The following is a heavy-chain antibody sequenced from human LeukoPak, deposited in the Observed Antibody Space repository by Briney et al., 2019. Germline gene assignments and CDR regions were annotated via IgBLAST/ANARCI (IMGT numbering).Heavy chain of an antibody. V-gene: IGHV3-48*02. CDR2: ISSTGDT. Sequence: GGSLRLSCAASGLRFSGYGMNWVRQAPGKGLEWTSFISSTGDTSYADSVKGRFTISRDNAKNSLFQQMNSLRDEDTAVYYCASGPLGWSDYWGQGALVTVSS. J-gene: IGHJ4*02. CDR3: ASGPLGWSDY. D-gene: IGHD1-26*01. CDR1: GLRFSGYG.